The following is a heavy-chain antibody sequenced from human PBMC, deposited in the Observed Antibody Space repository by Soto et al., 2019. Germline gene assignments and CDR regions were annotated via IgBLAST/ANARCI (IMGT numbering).Heavy chain of an antibody. CDR2: ISSSGTAT. CDR1: GFTFRDYD. V-gene: IGHV3-11*01. D-gene: IGHD6-6*01. Sequence: QVQLVESGGGLVRPGGSLRLSCAASGFTFRDYDMSWIRQAPGKGLEWVSCISSSGTATYYADSVKGRFTISRDNAKNSLYGAMNSLRVEDTAVYYCAKRGPRAARPNHWGQGTLVTVSS. J-gene: IGHJ5*02. CDR3: AKRGPRAARPNH.